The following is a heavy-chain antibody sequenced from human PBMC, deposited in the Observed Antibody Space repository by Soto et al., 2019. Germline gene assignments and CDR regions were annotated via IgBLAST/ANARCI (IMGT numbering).Heavy chain of an antibody. Sequence: PGGSLRLSCAASGFTFNKFWMNWVRQAPGRGLEWVANIKPDGSEKNYVDSVKGRFTIFRDNADNSLDLQMTSLRAEDTAMYYCARVIAYGDYSGSFRWFDSWGQGTLVTVSS. D-gene: IGHD5-12*01. CDR2: IKPDGSEK. CDR3: ARVIAYGDYSGSFRWFDS. J-gene: IGHJ5*01. CDR1: GFTFNKFW. V-gene: IGHV3-7*05.